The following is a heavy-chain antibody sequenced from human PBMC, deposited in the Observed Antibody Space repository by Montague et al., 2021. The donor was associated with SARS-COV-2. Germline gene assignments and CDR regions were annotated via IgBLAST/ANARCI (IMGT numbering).Heavy chain of an antibody. V-gene: IGHV4-34*01. J-gene: IGHJ4*02. Sequence: SETLSLTCAVYGRSLSGYYWNWIRQPPGKGLEWIGEINHSGSTNYNPSLKSRVTTSVDTSKNQFSLKLSSVTAADTAVYYCARGARQGYGFRLGSFDYWGQGTLVTVSS. CDR2: INHSGST. CDR3: ARGARQGYGFRLGSFDY. CDR1: GRSLSGYY. D-gene: IGHD3-10*01.